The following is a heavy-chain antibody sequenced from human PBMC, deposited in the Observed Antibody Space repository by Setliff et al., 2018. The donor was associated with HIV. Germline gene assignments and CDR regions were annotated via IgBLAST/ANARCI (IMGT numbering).Heavy chain of an antibody. Sequence: PSETLSLTCIASGDSITNYYWSWIRQPPGKGLEWIGYIHVSGITDYNTSLKGRVTISVDTSRNQFSLKLTSVTSADTAIYYCARESLVGDSGFDYWGQGTLVTVSS. V-gene: IGHV4-4*09. CDR3: ARESLVGDSGFDY. CDR2: IHVSGIT. J-gene: IGHJ4*02. D-gene: IGHD1-26*01. CDR1: GDSITNYY.